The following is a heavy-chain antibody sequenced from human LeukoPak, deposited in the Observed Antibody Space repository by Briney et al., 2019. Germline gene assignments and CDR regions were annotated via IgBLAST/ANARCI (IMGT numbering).Heavy chain of an antibody. D-gene: IGHD4-23*01. J-gene: IGHJ3*02. CDR1: GGSVSSFH. V-gene: IGHV4-59*02. CDR2: IYDTGST. Sequence: SETLSLTCTVSGGSVSSFHWSWIRQPPGKGLEWIGYIYDTGSTNYNPSLKSRVTISVDTSMKQFSLKLSSVTAADMAVYYCARATVVTHRFYTFDIWGQGTMVTVSS. CDR3: ARATVVTHRFYTFDI.